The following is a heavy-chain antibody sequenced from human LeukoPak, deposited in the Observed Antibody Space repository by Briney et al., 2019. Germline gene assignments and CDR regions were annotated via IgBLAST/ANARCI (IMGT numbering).Heavy chain of an antibody. CDR1: GFTFSSYA. D-gene: IGHD2-15*01. V-gene: IGHV3-23*01. Sequence: GGSLRLSCAASGFTFSSYAMSWVRQAPGKGLEWVSAISGSGGSTYYADSVKGRFIISRDNSKNTLYLQMNSLRAEDTAVYYCAKAGDCSGGSCYPPPYYYYYYGMDVWGQGTTVTVSS. J-gene: IGHJ6*02. CDR3: AKAGDCSGGSCYPPPYYYYYYGMDV. CDR2: ISGSGGST.